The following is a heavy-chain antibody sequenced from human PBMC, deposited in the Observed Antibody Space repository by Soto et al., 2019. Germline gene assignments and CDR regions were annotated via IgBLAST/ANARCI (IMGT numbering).Heavy chain of an antibody. CDR1: GGTFSSYT. CDR2: IIPILGIA. V-gene: IGHV1-69*02. Sequence: QVQLVQSGAEVKKPGSSVKVSCKASGGTFSSYTISWVRQAPGQGLEWMGRIIPILGIANYAQKFQGRVTITADKSTSTAYMELSSLRSEDTAVYDCGRVHDSSEWPTLDYWGQGTLVTVSS. D-gene: IGHD3-22*01. J-gene: IGHJ4*02. CDR3: GRVHDSSEWPTLDY.